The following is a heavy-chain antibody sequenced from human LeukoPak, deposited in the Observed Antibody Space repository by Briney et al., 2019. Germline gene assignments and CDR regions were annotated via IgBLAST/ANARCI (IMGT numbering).Heavy chain of an antibody. V-gene: IGHV3-48*03. D-gene: IGHD6-6*01. CDR2: ISSSGSTI. CDR3: ARGPSSPLTH. CDR1: GFTFSSYE. J-gene: IGHJ4*01. Sequence: GGSLRLSCAASGFTFSSYEMNWVRQAPGKGLEWVSYISSSGSTIYYADSVKGRFTISRDNAKNSLYLQMDSLRAEDKAVYYCARGPSSPLTHWGQGTLVTVSS.